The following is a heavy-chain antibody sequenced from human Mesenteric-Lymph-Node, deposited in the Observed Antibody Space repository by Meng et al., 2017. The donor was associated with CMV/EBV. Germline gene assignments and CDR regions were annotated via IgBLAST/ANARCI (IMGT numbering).Heavy chain of an antibody. CDR3: ARDSKRRSISGWFDP. CDR2: ISSSGSYI. D-gene: IGHD3-3*02. CDR1: GFTFSHYS. V-gene: IGHV3-21*01. J-gene: IGHJ5*02. Sequence: GESLNISCAASGFTFSHYSMNLVRQAPGEGLEWGSSISSSGSYIYYADSVKGRFTISRDNAKNSLYLQMNSRRAEDTAVYYCARDSKRRSISGWFDPWGQGTLVTVSS.